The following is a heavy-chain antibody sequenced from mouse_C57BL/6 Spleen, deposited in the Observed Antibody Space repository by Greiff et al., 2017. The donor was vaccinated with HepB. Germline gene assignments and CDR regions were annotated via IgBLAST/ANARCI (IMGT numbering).Heavy chain of an antibody. CDR2: INPYNGGT. J-gene: IGHJ2*01. CDR3: AIHGYDAVDY. V-gene: IGHV1-19*01. D-gene: IGHD2-2*01. Sequence: VQLQQSGPVLVKPGASVKMSCKASGYTFTDYYMNWVKQSHGKSLEWIGVINPYNGGTSYNQKFKGKATLTVDKSSSTAYMELNSLTSEDSAVYYCAIHGYDAVDYWGQGTTLTVSS. CDR1: GYTFTDYY.